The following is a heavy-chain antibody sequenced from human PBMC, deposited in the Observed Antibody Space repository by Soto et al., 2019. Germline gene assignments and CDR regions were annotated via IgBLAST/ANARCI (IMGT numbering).Heavy chain of an antibody. CDR2: INSDGSRT. V-gene: IGHV3-74*01. J-gene: IGHJ5*02. Sequence: EVQLVESGGGXVQPGXSXXXXXXXXXXXXXXXXXXXXRQAPGKGLVWVSRINSDGSRTNYADSVKGRFTVSRDNAKNTQYLQMNSLRAEDTAVYYCARVLTGSWNWFDPWGQGTLVTVSS. D-gene: IGHD6-13*01. CDR1: XXXXXXXX. CDR3: ARVLTGSWNWFDP.